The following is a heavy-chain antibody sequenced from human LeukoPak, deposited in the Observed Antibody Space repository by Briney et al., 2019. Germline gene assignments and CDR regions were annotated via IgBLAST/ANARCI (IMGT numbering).Heavy chain of an antibody. V-gene: IGHV4-59*08. CDR1: GGSISSYY. J-gene: IGHJ4*02. CDR3: ARRGYCSGTSCYSFDF. D-gene: IGHD2-2*01. CDR2: IYYSGST. Sequence: SETLSLTCTVSGGSISSYYWSWIRQPPGKGLEWIGYIYYSGSTNYNPSLKSRVTISVDTSKNQFSLKLSSVTAADTAVYYCARRGYCSGTSCYSFDFWGQGTLVTVSS.